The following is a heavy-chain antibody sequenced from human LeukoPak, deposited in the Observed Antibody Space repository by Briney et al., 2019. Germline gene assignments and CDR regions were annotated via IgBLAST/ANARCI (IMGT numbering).Heavy chain of an antibody. D-gene: IGHD3-16*01. CDR1: XXXFTSXW. Sequence: SLKIXXXXSXXXFTSXWIGWVRQMPGKGLEWMGIIYPGDSDTRYSPSFQGQVTISADKSISTAYLQWSSLKASDTAMYYCARLFHNDYAPTNWGQGTLVTVSS. CDR2: IYPGDSDT. J-gene: IGHJ4*02. CDR3: ARLFHNDYAPTN. V-gene: IGHV5-51*01.